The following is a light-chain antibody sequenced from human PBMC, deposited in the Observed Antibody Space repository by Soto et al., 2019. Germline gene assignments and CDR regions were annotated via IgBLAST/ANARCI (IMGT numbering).Light chain of an antibody. CDR3: QQYARSPGII. CDR2: GAS. CDR1: QSVSSS. V-gene: IGKV3-20*01. J-gene: IGKJ5*01. Sequence: EIVLTQSPGTLSLSPGERVTLSCRASQSVSSSLAWYQQKPGQPPRLLIYGASTRAAGIPDRFSGSGSGTDFTLTISRLEPEDFAVYYCQQYARSPGIIFGQGTRLDI.